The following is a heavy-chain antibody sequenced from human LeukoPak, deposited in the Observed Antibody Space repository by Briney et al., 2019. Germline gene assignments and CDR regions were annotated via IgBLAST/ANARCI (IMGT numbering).Heavy chain of an antibody. CDR3: ARANWNDPYFDY. J-gene: IGHJ4*02. CDR1: GGSISSYY. Sequence: SETLSLTCTVSGGSISSYYWGWIRQPPGKGLEWIGSIYYSGSTYYNPSLKSRVTISVDTSKNQFSLKLSSVTAADTAVYYCARANWNDPYFDYWGQGTLVTVSS. D-gene: IGHD1-1*01. V-gene: IGHV4-39*01. CDR2: IYYSGST.